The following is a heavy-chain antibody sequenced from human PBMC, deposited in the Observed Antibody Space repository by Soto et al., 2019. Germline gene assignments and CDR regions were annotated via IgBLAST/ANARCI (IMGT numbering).Heavy chain of an antibody. D-gene: IGHD6-19*01. V-gene: IGHV3-74*01. CDR2: INGDGSST. CDR3: ARGPSGSGFYVGDS. CDR1: GFTFSSYW. Sequence: EVQLVESGGDLVQPGGSLRLSCAASGFTFSSYWMHWVRQAPGKGLVWVSRINGDGSSTSYADSVKGRFTISRDNAKKTLYLQMNSLRPEETAVYFCARGPSGSGFYVGDSWGQGTLVTVSS. J-gene: IGHJ4*02.